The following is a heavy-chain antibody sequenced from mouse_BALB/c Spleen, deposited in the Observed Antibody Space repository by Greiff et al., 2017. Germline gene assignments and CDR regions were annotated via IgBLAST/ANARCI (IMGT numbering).Heavy chain of an antibody. D-gene: IGHD5-1*01. CDR1: GYTFTSYW. CDR3: ARGDRVP. J-gene: IGHJ3*01. V-gene: IGHV1-7*01. Sequence: VHLVEPGAELAKPGASVKMSCKASGYTFTSYWMHWVKQRPGQGLEWIGYINPSTGYTEYNQKFKDKATLTEDKSSSTAYMQLSSLTSEDSAVYYCARGDRVPWGQGTLVTVSA. CDR2: INPSTGYT.